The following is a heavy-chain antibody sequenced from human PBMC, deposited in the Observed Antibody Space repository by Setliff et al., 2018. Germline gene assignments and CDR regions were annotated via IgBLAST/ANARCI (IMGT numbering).Heavy chain of an antibody. Sequence: ASVKVSCKASGYTFISYGISWVRQAPGQGLEWMGWISGYNGNTNYAQTVQGRVTMTTDTSTSTAYMGLRSLRSDDTAVYYCARGSRRVPRLIDYWGQGTLVTVSS. V-gene: IGHV1-18*01. CDR2: ISGYNGNT. J-gene: IGHJ4*02. CDR1: GYTFISYG. CDR3: ARGSRRVPRLIDY.